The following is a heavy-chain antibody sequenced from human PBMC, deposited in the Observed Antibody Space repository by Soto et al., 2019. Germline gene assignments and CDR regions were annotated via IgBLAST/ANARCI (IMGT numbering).Heavy chain of an antibody. Sequence: EVQLLDSGGVLVQPGGSLRLSCAASGFTFSSYAMNWVRQAPGKGLEWVSVISGSGDSTYYADSVKGRFTISRDNSKNTPYLQMNGLRTEDTAVYYCARRGPGTYFDYWGQGTLVTVSS. CDR2: ISGSGDST. CDR1: GFTFSSYA. J-gene: IGHJ4*02. D-gene: IGHD6-13*01. V-gene: IGHV3-23*01. CDR3: ARRGPGTYFDY.